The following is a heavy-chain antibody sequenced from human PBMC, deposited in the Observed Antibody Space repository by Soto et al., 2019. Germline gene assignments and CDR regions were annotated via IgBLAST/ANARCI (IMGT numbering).Heavy chain of an antibody. J-gene: IGHJ6*02. V-gene: IGHV4-34*01. CDR3: ARNLWFGELRGSRSYGMDV. CDR2: INHSGST. CDR1: GGSFSGYY. D-gene: IGHD3-10*01. Sequence: SETLSLTCAVYGGSFSGYYWSWIRQPPGKGLEWIGEINHSGSTNYNPSLKSRVTISVDTSKNQFSLKLSSVTAADTAVYYCARNLWFGELRGSRSYGMDVWGQGTTVTVSS.